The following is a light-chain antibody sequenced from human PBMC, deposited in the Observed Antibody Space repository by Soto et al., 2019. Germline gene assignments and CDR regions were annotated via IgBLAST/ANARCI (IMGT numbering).Light chain of an antibody. J-gene: IGKJ5*01. CDR2: DAS. CDR1: QGISSA. CDR3: QQFNNYFT. Sequence: AIQLTQSPFSLSASVGDRVTITCRASQGISSALAWYQQKPGKAPKLLIYDASSLESGVPSRFSGSGSGTDFTLTISSLQPEDFTTYYCQQFNNYFTIGQGTRLEIK. V-gene: IGKV1D-13*01.